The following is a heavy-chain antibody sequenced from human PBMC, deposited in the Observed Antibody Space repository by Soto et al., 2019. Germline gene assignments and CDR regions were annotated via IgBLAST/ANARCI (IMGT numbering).Heavy chain of an antibody. CDR3: ARDWAVAGVDAFDI. CDR1: GVSISNYH. D-gene: IGHD6-19*01. J-gene: IGHJ3*02. V-gene: IGHV4-59*01. Sequence: SQTLSLTCTVSGVSISNYHWSWIRQSPGKGLEWIGDIHFMGSTKYNPSLKSRVSISLDTSQDQFSLNLTSVTAADTAVYYCARDWAVAGVDAFDIWGQGTVVTVS. CDR2: IHFMGST.